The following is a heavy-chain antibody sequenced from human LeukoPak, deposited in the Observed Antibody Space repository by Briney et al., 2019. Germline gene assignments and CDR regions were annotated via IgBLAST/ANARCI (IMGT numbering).Heavy chain of an antibody. CDR1: GYSFTNYW. J-gene: IGHJ4*02. V-gene: IGHV5-51*01. Sequence: GESLKISCKGSGYSFTNYWIGWVRQMPGKGLEWMGIIYPGDSDTRYSPSFQGQFTISADKSINTAYLQRSSLETSDTAMYYCARRGAGSFIFDYWGQGTLVTVSS. CDR2: IYPGDSDT. D-gene: IGHD3-10*01. CDR3: ARRGAGSFIFDY.